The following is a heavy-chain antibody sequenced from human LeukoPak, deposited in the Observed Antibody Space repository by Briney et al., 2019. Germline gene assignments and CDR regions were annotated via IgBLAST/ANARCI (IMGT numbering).Heavy chain of an antibody. CDR3: TTEDF. V-gene: IGHV3-15*01. J-gene: IGHJ3*01. D-gene: IGHD3/OR15-3a*01. CDR2: VKTKADGGTT. Sequence: GGSLRLSCAGSGFTFSTAWMIWVRQAPGKGLEWVGRVKTKADGGTTDYAAPVKGRFTITRDDSKNTVHLQMNSLKTGDTAVYYCTTEDFWGQGTLVTVSS. CDR1: GFTFSTAW.